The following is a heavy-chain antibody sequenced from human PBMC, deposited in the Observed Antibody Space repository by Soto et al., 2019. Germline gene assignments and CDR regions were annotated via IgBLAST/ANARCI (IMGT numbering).Heavy chain of an antibody. V-gene: IGHV3-23*01. Sequence: PGGSLRLSCAASGFTFSSYAMSWVRQAPGKGLEWVSAISGSGGSTYYADSVKGRFTISRDNSKNTLYLQMNSLRAEDTAVYYCAKDRPQQDSSGYYYYYWGQVTLVTVPS. D-gene: IGHD3-22*01. J-gene: IGHJ4*02. CDR1: GFTFSSYA. CDR2: ISGSGGST. CDR3: AKDRPQQDSSGYYYYY.